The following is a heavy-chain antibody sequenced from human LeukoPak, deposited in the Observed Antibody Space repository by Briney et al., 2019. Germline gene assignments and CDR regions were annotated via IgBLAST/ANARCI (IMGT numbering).Heavy chain of an antibody. Sequence: ASVKVSCKASGYTFTGYYMHWVRQAPGQGLEWMGWINPNSGGTNYAQKFQGRVTMTRDTSISTAYMELNRLRSDDTAVYYCAGGTSGYSSGWYVYWGQGTLVTVSS. V-gene: IGHV1-2*02. J-gene: IGHJ4*02. CDR2: INPNSGGT. D-gene: IGHD6-19*01. CDR1: GYTFTGYY. CDR3: AGGTSGYSSGWYVY.